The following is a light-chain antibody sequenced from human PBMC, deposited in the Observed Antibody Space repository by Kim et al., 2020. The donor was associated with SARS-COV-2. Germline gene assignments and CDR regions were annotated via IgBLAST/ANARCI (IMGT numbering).Light chain of an antibody. V-gene: IGLV1-51*01. J-gene: IGLJ3*02. Sequence: GQKVTISCSGSHSNIGNNYLSWSQHLPGAAPKVLIYDNDKRPSGIPDRFSASKSGTSATLGISGLQTGDEADYYCGAWDSSLNAWVFGEGTQLTVL. CDR1: HSNIGNNY. CDR3: GAWDSSLNAWV. CDR2: DND.